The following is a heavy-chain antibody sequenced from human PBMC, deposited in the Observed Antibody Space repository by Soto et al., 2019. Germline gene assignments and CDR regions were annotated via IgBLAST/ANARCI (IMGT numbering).Heavy chain of an antibody. CDR3: ATYQGNWASNYYYYYMDV. CDR2: IYYSGST. V-gene: IGHV4-59*08. Sequence: SETLSLTCTVSGGSISSYYWSWIRQPPGKGLEWIGYIYYSGSTNYNPSLKSRVTISVDTSKNQFSLKLSSVTAADTAVYYGATYQGNWASNYYYYYMDVWGKGTTVTVSS. CDR1: GGSISSYY. D-gene: IGHD7-27*01. J-gene: IGHJ6*03.